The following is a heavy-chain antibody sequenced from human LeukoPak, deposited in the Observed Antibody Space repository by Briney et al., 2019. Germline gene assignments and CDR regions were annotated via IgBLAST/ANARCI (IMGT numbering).Heavy chain of an antibody. CDR1: EFIFSDYW. CDR3: ARDNGGWFDS. J-gene: IGHJ5*01. D-gene: IGHD3-10*01. V-gene: IGHV3-7*03. Sequence: GGSLRLSCVASEFIFSDYWMSWGRQAPGKGREWVANIKQGGREEKYVGSVKGRFAISRDDAKSTLYLQMDSLSGDDTAVYYCARDNGGWFDSWGRGTLVTVSS. CDR2: IKQGGREE.